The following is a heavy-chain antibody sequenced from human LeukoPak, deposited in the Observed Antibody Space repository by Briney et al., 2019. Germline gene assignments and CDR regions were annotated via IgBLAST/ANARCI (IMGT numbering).Heavy chain of an antibody. CDR1: GFTFSRHW. Sequence: RGSLRLSCAVSGFTFSRHWMSSVRQAPGKGLEWVAHIRQDGNWRHHVDSVEGRFTNSRDIAKNALYLQMNSVRVEDTAMHYCARCGDPSTKLDYWRQRTRVTLCS. V-gene: IGHV3-7*01. J-gene: IGHJ4*02. D-gene: IGHD6-13*01. CDR2: IRQDGNWR. CDR3: ARCGDPSTKLDY.